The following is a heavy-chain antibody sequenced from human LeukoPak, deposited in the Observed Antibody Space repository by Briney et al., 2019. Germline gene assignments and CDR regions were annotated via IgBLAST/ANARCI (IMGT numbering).Heavy chain of an antibody. J-gene: IGHJ4*02. D-gene: IGHD3-10*01. CDR1: GFTFSSYA. Sequence: GGSLRLSCAASGFTFSSYAMSWVRQAPGKGLEWVSDISGSGGSTYYADSVKGRFTIARDNSKSKLCVRRSSVRAEVTAMYFFEKGGVVSGRTFDSWGQGNLVTVSS. CDR2: ISGSGGST. CDR3: EKGGVVSGRTFDS. V-gene: IGHV3-23*01.